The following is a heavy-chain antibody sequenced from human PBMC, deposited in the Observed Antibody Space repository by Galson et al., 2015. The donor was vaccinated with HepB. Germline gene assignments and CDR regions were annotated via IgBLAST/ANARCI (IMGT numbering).Heavy chain of an antibody. D-gene: IGHD3-22*01. V-gene: IGHV3-23*01. CDR1: GFTLSSYA. J-gene: IGHJ4*02. CDR3: ARDIGAVVAIVY. CDR2: ISGNGGST. Sequence: SLRLSCAGSGFTLSSYAMRWARKAPGKGLEWVTGISGNGGSTYYVDSVKGRFTISRDNSKNTLYLQMNSLRAEDTAVYYCARDIGAVVAIVYWGQGTLVTVSS.